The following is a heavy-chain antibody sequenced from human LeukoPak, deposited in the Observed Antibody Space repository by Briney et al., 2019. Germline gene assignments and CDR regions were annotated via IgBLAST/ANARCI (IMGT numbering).Heavy chain of an antibody. J-gene: IGHJ4*02. Sequence: SETLSLTCAVYGGSFSGYYWSWIRQPPGKGLEWIGEINHSGNYNPSLKSRVTTSVDTSKSQFSLKLSSVTAADTAVYYCARATMKEGRVLGERGRSMFDYWAREPWSPSPQ. D-gene: IGHD3-22*01. V-gene: IGHV4-34*01. CDR1: GGSFSGYY. CDR3: ARATMKEGRVLGERGRSMFDY. CDR2: INHSG.